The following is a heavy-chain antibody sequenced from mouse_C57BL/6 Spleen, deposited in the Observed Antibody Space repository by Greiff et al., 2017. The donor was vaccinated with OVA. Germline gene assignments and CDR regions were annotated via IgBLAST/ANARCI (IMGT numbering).Heavy chain of an antibody. J-gene: IGHJ3*01. CDR1: GYTFTSYW. CDR3: AVYGSSWFAY. CDR2: INPSSGYT. D-gene: IGHD1-1*01. Sequence: QVQLKQSGAELAKPGASVKLSCKASGYTFTSYWMHWVKQRPGQGLEWIGYINPSSGYTNYNQKFKDKATLTADKSSSTAYMQLSSLTSEDSAVYYCAVYGSSWFAYWGQGTLVTVSA. V-gene: IGHV1-7*01.